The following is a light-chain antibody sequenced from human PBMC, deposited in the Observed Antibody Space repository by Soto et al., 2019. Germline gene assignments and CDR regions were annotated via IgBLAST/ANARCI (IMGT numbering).Light chain of an antibody. J-gene: IGKJ3*01. CDR1: QSVSSSY. CDR2: GAS. CDR3: QQYGRSLFT. Sequence: EIVLTQSPGTLSLSPGERATLSCRASQSVSSSYLAWYQQKPGQAPRLLIYGASSRATGIPDRFSGSGSGTDFTLTISRLEPEDCAVYYCQQYGRSLFTFGPGTTVDIK. V-gene: IGKV3-20*01.